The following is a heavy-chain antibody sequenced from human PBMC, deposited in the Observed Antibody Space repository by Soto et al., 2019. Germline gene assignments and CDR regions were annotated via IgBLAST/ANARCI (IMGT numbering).Heavy chain of an antibody. V-gene: IGHV3-30*18. J-gene: IGHJ4*02. CDR2: ISYDGSNK. CDR3: AKSFGSGNYQYYFDY. Sequence: GGSLRLSCAASGFTFGVYGMHWVRQAPGKGLEWVALISYDGSNKYYADSVKGRFTISRDNSKNTLYLQMNSLRAEDTAVYYCAKSFGSGNYQYYFDYWGQGTLVTVSS. D-gene: IGHD3-10*01. CDR1: GFTFGVYG.